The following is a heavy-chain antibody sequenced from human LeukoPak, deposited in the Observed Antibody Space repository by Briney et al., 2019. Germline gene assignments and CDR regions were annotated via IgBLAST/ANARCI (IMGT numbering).Heavy chain of an antibody. CDR3: ARTLSPSATDYYMDV. CDR2: IYYSGST. V-gene: IGHV4-59*11. J-gene: IGHJ6*03. D-gene: IGHD2-15*01. CDR1: GGSISSHY. Sequence: SETLSLTCTVSGGSISSHYWSWIRQPPGKGLEWIGYIYYSGSTNYNPSLKSRVTISVDTSKNQFPLKLSSVTAADTAVYYCARTLSPSATDYYMDVWGKGTTVTVSS.